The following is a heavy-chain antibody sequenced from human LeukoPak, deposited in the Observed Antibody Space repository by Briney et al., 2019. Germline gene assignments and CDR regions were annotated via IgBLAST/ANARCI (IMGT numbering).Heavy chain of an antibody. J-gene: IGHJ5*02. Sequence: GGSLRLSCAASGFTFSSYGMSWVRQAPGKGLEWVSAISGSGGSTYYADSVKGRFTISRDNAKSSLSLQMNSLRAEDTAVYYCARDPRGRDGYPWGQGTLVTVSS. D-gene: IGHD5-24*01. V-gene: IGHV3-23*01. CDR3: ARDPRGRDGYP. CDR1: GFTFSSYG. CDR2: ISGSGGST.